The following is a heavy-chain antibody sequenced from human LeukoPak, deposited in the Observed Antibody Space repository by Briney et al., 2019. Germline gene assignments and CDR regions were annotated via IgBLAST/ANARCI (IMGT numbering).Heavy chain of an antibody. D-gene: IGHD6-19*01. CDR1: GFTFDDYT. CDR2: ISWDGGST. CDR3: AKGGSGWYHHFDY. V-gene: IGHV3-43*01. Sequence: GGSLRLSCAASGFTFDDYTMHWVRQAPGKGLEWVSLISWDGGSTYYADSVKGRFTISRDNSKNSLYLQMNSLRTEDTALYYCAKGGSGWYHHFDYWGQGTLVTVSS. J-gene: IGHJ4*02.